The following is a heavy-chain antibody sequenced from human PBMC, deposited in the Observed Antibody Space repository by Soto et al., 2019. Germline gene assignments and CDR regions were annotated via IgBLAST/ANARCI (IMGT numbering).Heavy chain of an antibody. CDR1: GFTFSTYA. V-gene: IGHV3-23*01. Sequence: EVQLLESGGGFIQPGGSLRLSCAASGFTFSTYAMGWVRQAPGRGLEWVSLISVDTTRTYYGDSMRGRFTISRDNSKNSLYLQMNSLRVDDTAVYYCATQDFRGLTGTTWGQGTLVTVSS. J-gene: IGHJ4*02. CDR3: ATQDFRGLTGTT. CDR2: ISVDTTRT. D-gene: IGHD1-20*01.